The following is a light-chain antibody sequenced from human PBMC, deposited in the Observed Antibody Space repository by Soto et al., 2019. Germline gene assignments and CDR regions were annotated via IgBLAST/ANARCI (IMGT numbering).Light chain of an antibody. V-gene: IGKV3-11*01. CDR2: DAS. Sequence: EIVLTQPPATLSLSPGERATLSCRASQSVSSYLAWYQQKPGQGPRLLIYDASNRATGIPARFSGSGSGTDFTLTISSLEPEDFAVYYCQQRYNWPRTFGQGTKVEIK. J-gene: IGKJ1*01. CDR3: QQRYNWPRT. CDR1: QSVSSY.